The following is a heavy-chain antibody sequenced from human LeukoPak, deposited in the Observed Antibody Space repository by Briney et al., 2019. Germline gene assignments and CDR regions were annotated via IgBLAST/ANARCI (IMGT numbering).Heavy chain of an antibody. J-gene: IGHJ4*02. Sequence: ASVKVSCKASGYTFTSYGISWVRQAPGQGLEWMGWISAYNGNTNYAQKLQGRVTMTTDTSTSTAYMELRSLRSDDTAVYYCARGWASGSYYNEIYYFDYWGQGTLVTVSS. CDR2: ISAYNGNT. V-gene: IGHV1-18*01. D-gene: IGHD1-26*01. CDR3: ARGWASGSYYNEIYYFDY. CDR1: GYTFTSYG.